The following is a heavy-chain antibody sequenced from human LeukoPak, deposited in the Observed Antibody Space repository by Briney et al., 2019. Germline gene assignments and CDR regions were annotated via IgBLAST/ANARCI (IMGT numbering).Heavy chain of an antibody. CDR3: ASYSYYYDSSGYFDY. D-gene: IGHD3-22*01. J-gene: IGHJ4*02. CDR1: GGSISSYY. Sequence: SXTLSLTCTVSGGSISSYYWSWIRQPPGKGLEWIGYIYYSGSTNYNPSLKSRVTISVDTSKNQFSLKLSSVTAADTAVYYCASYSYYYDSSGYFDYWGQGTLVTVSS. V-gene: IGHV4-59*01. CDR2: IYYSGST.